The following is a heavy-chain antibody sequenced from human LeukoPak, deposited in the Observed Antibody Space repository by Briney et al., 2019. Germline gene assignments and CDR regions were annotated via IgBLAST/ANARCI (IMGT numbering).Heavy chain of an antibody. V-gene: IGHV1-69*04. D-gene: IGHD3-22*01. CDR2: IIPILGIA. Sequence: SVKVSCKASGYSFTSYGISWVRQAPGQGLEWMGRIIPILGIANYAQKFQGRVTITADKSTSTAYMELSSLRSEDTAVYYCARSSGYYYAPFDYWGQGTLVTVSS. CDR1: GYSFTSYG. CDR3: ARSSGYYYAPFDY. J-gene: IGHJ4*02.